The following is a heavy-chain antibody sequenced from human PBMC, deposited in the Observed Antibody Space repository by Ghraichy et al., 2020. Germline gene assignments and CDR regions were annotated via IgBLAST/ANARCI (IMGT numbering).Heavy chain of an antibody. D-gene: IGHD2-21*01. CDR1: GFTLRTYG. CDR2: ISSDTRTT. V-gene: IGHV3-48*04. Sequence: GGSLRLSCEASGFTLRTYGMSWVRQAPGKGLEWISYISSDTRTTYYADSAKGRFTISKDNAKNSLYLQMNSLRAEDTAVYCCTGDRDCGYCMDVCGRGTTVTVSS. CDR3: TGDRDCGYCMDV. J-gene: IGHJ6*03.